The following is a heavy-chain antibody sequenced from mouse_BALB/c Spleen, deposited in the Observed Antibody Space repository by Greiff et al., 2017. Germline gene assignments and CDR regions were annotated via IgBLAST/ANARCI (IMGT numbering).Heavy chain of an antibody. D-gene: IGHD2-1*01. CDR2: IWGDGST. J-gene: IGHJ4*01. Sequence: VKLMESGPGLVAPSQSLSITCTVSGFSLTSYGVSWVRQPPGKGLEWLGVIWGDGSTNYHSALISRLSISKDNSKSQVFLKLNSLQTDDTATYYGAKAWGNYAGYAMDYWGQGTSVTVSS. CDR1: GFSLTSYG. CDR3: AKAWGNYAGYAMDY. V-gene: IGHV2-3*01.